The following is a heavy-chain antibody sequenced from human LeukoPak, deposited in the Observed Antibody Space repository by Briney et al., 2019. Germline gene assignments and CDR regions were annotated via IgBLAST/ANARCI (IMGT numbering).Heavy chain of an antibody. Sequence: GGSLRLSCAASGFTFSIYWMHWVRQAPGEGLEWVSRIRKDGTYTSCADSVKGRFTISRDNAKNSLYLQMNSLRAEDTAVYYCAREFFYYYMDVWGKGTTVTVSS. CDR3: AREFFYYYMDV. D-gene: IGHD3-3*01. J-gene: IGHJ6*03. V-gene: IGHV3-74*01. CDR1: GFTFSIYW. CDR2: IRKDGTYT.